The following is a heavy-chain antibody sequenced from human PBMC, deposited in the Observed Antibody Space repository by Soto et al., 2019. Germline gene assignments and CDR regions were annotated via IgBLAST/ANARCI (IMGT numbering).Heavy chain of an antibody. CDR3: AVTTSYVYYYYYYMDV. Sequence: QVQLVQSGAEVKKPGSSVKVSCKASGGTFSSYTISWVRQAPGQGLEWMGRIIPILGIANYAQKFQGRVTITADKSSRTAYMELMSLRSEDTAVYYCAVTTSYVYYYYYYMDVWGKGTTVTVSS. CDR2: IIPILGIA. J-gene: IGHJ6*03. D-gene: IGHD4-4*01. V-gene: IGHV1-69*02. CDR1: GGTFSSYT.